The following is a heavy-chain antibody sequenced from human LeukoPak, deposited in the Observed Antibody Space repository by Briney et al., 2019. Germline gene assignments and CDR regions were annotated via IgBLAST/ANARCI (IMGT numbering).Heavy chain of an antibody. CDR1: GFSFTDYP. J-gene: IGHJ4*02. V-gene: IGHV3-15*01. CDR3: TTDLDRPPRGVVTPCPPDY. CDR2: MKWKTDGETT. Sequence: GGSLRLSCATSGFSFTDYPMNWVRQAPGKGLEWVGRMKWKTDGETTDYAAPVTGRFTFSSDDSKNTLYLQMNSLKTEDTAVYYCTTDLDRPPRGVVTPCPPDYWGQGTLDTLSS. D-gene: IGHD2-21*02.